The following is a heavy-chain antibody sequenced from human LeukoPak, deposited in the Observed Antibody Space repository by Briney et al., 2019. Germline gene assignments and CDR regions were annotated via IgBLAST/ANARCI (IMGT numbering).Heavy chain of an antibody. Sequence: ASVKVSCKASGYTFTSYYMHWVRQAPGQGLEWMGLINPTGGSTGYAQKFQGRVTMTRDMSTSTDYMELSSLRSEDTAIYYCARAGAVVDNWFDPWGQGTLVTVSS. CDR1: GYTFTSYY. J-gene: IGHJ5*02. CDR3: ARAGAVVDNWFDP. CDR2: INPTGGST. D-gene: IGHD2-15*01. V-gene: IGHV1-46*01.